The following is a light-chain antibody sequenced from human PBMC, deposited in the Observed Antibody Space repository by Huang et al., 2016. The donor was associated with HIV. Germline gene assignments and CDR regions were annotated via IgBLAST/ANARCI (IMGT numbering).Light chain of an antibody. CDR2: WAS. CDR1: QSVLYSSNNKNY. V-gene: IGKV4-1*01. CDR3: QQYYTTPRT. Sequence: DIVMTQSPDSLAVSLGERATINCKSSQSVLYSSNNKNYLAWYQQKPGQPPKLLIYWASSRESGVAGRFSGSGSGADFTLTISSLQAEDVAVYYCQQYYTTPRTFGRGTKVEIK. J-gene: IGKJ1*01.